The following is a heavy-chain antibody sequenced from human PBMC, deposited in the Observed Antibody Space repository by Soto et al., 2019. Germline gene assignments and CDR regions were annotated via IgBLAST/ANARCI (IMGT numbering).Heavy chain of an antibody. Sequence: ASVKVSCKTSGYTFTGHYIHWVRQAPRQGPEWMGEIGPESGATRYAQKFRGRVTMTMDTSITTVYMELKNLSPDDTAVYYCGRGRSGQIVIFYWGQGTPVTVSS. D-gene: IGHD3-3*02. CDR1: GYTFTGHY. CDR3: GRGRSGQIVIFY. V-gene: IGHV1-2*02. J-gene: IGHJ4*02. CDR2: IGPESGAT.